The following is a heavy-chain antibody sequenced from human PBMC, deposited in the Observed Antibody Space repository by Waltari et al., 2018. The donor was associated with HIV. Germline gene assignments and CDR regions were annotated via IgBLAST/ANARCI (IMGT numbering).Heavy chain of an antibody. D-gene: IGHD6-13*01. J-gene: IGHJ4*02. CDR1: GFTFDDYA. CDR2: ISWNSGSI. CDR3: AKDTSSSRNFDY. V-gene: IGHV3-9*01. Sequence: EVQLVESGGGLVQPGRSLRLSCAASGFTFDDYAMHWVRQAPGKGLEWVSGISWNSGSIGYADSVKGRFTISRDNAKNSLYLQMNSLRAEDTALYYCAKDTSSSRNFDYWGQGTLVTVSS.